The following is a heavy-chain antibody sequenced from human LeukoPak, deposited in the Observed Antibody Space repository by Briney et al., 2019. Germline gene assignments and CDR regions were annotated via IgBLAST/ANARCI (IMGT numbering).Heavy chain of an antibody. D-gene: IGHD5-18*01. Sequence: PSETLSLTCTVSGGPISSYYWSWIRQPPGKGLEWIGYIYYSGSTNYNPSLKSRVTISVDTSKNQFSLKLSSVTAADTAVYYCARDPRSGYSYGSGFDYWGQGTLVTVSS. CDR2: IYYSGST. CDR1: GGPISSYY. J-gene: IGHJ4*02. V-gene: IGHV4-59*01. CDR3: ARDPRSGYSYGSGFDY.